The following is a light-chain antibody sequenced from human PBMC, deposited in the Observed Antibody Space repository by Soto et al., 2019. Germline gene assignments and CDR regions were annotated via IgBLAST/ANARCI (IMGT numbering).Light chain of an antibody. J-gene: IGKJ4*01. CDR2: GAS. Sequence: IGLKQYPGTPPLSPGERATLACRASQSVSSSYFAWYQQKPGQAPRHLIYGASSSATGIPDRFSGSVSGTDFPLPITRLEPEDHAVYYCHQYGRSLPFGGGNKVYIK. CDR1: QSVSSSY. V-gene: IGKV3-20*01. CDR3: HQYGRSLP.